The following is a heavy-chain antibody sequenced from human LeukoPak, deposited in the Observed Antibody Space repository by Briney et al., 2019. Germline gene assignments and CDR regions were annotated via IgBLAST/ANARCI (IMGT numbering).Heavy chain of an antibody. CDR3: ARGSRYSSGWYEDY. V-gene: IGHV4-39*01. J-gene: IGHJ4*02. D-gene: IGHD6-19*01. Sequence: PSETLSLTCTVSGGSIRSSYYYWGWIRQPPGKGLEWIGSIYDSGSTYYNPSLKSRVTISVDTSKNQFSLKLNSVTAADTAVYYCARGSRYSSGWYEDYWGQGTLVTVSS. CDR1: GGSIRSSYYY. CDR2: IYDSGST.